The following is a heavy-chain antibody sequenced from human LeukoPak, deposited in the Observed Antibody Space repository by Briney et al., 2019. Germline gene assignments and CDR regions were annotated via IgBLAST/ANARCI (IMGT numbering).Heavy chain of an antibody. V-gene: IGHV1-24*01. CDR2: FDPEDGET. CDR1: GYTLTELS. Sequence: ASVKVSCKVSGYTLTELSMHWVRQAPGKGLEWMGGFDPEDGETIYAQKFQGRVTMTEDTSTDTAYMVLSSLRSEDTAVYYCATDLDWSSSWQPFDYWGQGTLVTVSS. J-gene: IGHJ4*02. D-gene: IGHD6-13*01. CDR3: ATDLDWSSSWQPFDY.